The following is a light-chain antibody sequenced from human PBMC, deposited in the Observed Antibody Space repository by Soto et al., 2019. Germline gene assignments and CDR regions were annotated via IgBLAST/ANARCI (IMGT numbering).Light chain of an antibody. V-gene: IGKV3-20*01. CDR3: QQYGSSPT. J-gene: IGKJ5*01. CDR2: GAS. Sequence: ILFAPSPAPLFFSPGERGHLSFRASQTVSSSLAWYQQKPGQAPRLLIYGASSRATGIPDRFSGSGSGTDFTLTISRLEPEDFAVYYCQQYGSSPTFGQGTRLEIK. CDR1: QTVSSS.